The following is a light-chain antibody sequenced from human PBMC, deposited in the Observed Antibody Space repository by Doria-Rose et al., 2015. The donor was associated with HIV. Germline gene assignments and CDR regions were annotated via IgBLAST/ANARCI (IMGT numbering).Light chain of an antibody. J-gene: IGLJ3*02. CDR2: SDD. CDR3: AAWDDSLNGVV. V-gene: IGLV1-36*01. Sequence: QSVVTQPPSVSEAPRQRVTVSCSGSSSNIGNNGVNWYQQLPGKAPKLLIYSDDLLPSGVSDRFSGSKSGTSASLAISGLQSEDEADYYCAAWDDSLNGVVFGGGTKLTVL. CDR1: SSNIGNNG.